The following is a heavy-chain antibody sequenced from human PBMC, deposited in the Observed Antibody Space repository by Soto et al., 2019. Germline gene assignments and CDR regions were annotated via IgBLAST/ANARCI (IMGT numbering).Heavy chain of an antibody. D-gene: IGHD1-1*01. Sequence: PSETLSLTCTVSGVSITNYYWIWIRQSPGKGLEWIGYIYYSGTTNYNPSLKSRVTLSVDTSKNQFSLNLTSVTAADTAVYYCARAGSAGPPPVWGKGTTVTVS. J-gene: IGHJ6*03. CDR3: ARAGSAGPPPV. CDR1: GVSITNYY. CDR2: IYYSGTT. V-gene: IGHV4-59*01.